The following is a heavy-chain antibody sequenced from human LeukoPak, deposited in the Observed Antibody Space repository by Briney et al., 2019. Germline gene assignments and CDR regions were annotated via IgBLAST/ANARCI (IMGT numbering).Heavy chain of an antibody. Sequence: GGSLRLSCAASGFTFSNYWMHWVRQAPGKGLVWVSRIKSDGSITYADFVRGRFTISRDNAKNTLYLQMNSLRAEDTAVYYCARDRGYGDGWFDPWGQGTLVTVSS. CDR1: GFTFSNYW. J-gene: IGHJ5*02. CDR2: IKSDGSI. CDR3: ARDRGYGDGWFDP. D-gene: IGHD4-17*01. V-gene: IGHV3-74*03.